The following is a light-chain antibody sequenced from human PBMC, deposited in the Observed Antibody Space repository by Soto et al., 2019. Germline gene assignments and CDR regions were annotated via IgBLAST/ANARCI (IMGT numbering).Light chain of an antibody. CDR2: DAS. CDR1: QGIRDD. J-gene: IGKJ1*01. Sequence: DIQMTQSPSSLSASVGDRVTITCRASQGIRDDLGWFRQKPGKAPKLLIYDASSLESGVPSRFSGSGSGTEFTLTIRSLQPDDFATYYCQQYNSFSWTFGQGTKVDIK. V-gene: IGKV1-17*01. CDR3: QQYNSFSWT.